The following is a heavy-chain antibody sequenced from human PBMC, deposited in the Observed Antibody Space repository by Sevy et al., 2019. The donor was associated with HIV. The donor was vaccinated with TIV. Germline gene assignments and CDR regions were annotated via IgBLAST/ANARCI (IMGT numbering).Heavy chain of an antibody. CDR1: GFTFSSYS. D-gene: IGHD3-22*01. V-gene: IGHV3-21*01. CDR3: AAATYYYDSSGYSAAPIDY. CDR2: ISSSSSYI. Sequence: GGSLRLSCAASGFTFSSYSMNWVRQAPGKGLEWVSSISSSSSYIYYADSVKGRFTISRDNAKNSLYLQMNSLRAEDTAVYYCAAATYYYDSSGYSAAPIDYWGQGTLVTVSS. J-gene: IGHJ4*02.